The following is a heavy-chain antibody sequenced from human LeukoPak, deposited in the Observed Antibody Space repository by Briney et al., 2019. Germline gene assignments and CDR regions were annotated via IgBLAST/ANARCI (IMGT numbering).Heavy chain of an antibody. V-gene: IGHV6-1*01. CDR2: TYYRSRWYN. CDR1: GDSVSSNSAA. Sequence: SQTLSLTCAISGDSVSSNSAAWNWIRQSPSRGLEWLGRTYYRSRWYNDYAVSVKSRIIINADTSKNQFSLMLNSVTPDDTAVYYCVGHTTSSHDTFDIWGQGTMVTVSS. CDR3: VGHTTSSHDTFDI. D-gene: IGHD2-2*01. J-gene: IGHJ3*02.